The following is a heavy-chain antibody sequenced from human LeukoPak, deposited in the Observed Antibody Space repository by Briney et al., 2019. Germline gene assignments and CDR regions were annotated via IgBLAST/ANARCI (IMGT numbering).Heavy chain of an antibody. CDR3: ARSGYSSGWFYYFDY. J-gene: IGHJ4*02. D-gene: IGHD6-19*01. Sequence: PSETLSLTCTVSGGSISSYYWSWIRQPPGKGLEWIGYIYYSGSTNYNPSLKSRVTISVDTSKNQFSLKLSSMTAADTTVHYCARSGYSSGWFYYFDYWGQGTLVTVSS. CDR1: GGSISSYY. V-gene: IGHV4-59*01. CDR2: IYYSGST.